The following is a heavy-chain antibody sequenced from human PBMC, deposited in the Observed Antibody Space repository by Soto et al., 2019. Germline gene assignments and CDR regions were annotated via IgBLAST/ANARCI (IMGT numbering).Heavy chain of an antibody. J-gene: IGHJ4*02. CDR3: ASHYDMWSGYLSPVDY. V-gene: IGHV3-11*01. Sequence: XXSLRLSFAASGYTFSDYYMRWILQAPGKGLEWISYIDTSGTKIYYADSVKGRFTITRDNAKNSLYLEMNSLRDEDTAVYYCASHYDMWSGYLSPVDYWGQGTLVTVSS. CDR1: GYTFSDYY. CDR2: IDTSGTKI. D-gene: IGHD3-3*01.